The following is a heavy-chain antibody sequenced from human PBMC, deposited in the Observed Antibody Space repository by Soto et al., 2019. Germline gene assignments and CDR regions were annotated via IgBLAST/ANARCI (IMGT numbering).Heavy chain of an antibody. Sequence: ASVKVSCKASGYIFTNYDISWVRQAPGQGLEWMGWISPYNSKSNYAQKLQGRVSMTTDTSTNTVYMELRSLRSDDTAVYYCARDKFGYSSSSPDYWGQGTLVTVSS. J-gene: IGHJ4*02. CDR1: GYIFTNYD. V-gene: IGHV1-18*01. CDR2: ISPYNSKS. CDR3: ARDKFGYSSSSPDY. D-gene: IGHD6-13*01.